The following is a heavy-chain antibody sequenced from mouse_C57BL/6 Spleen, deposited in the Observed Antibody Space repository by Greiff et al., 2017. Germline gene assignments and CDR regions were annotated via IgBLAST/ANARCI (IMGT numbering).Heavy chain of an antibody. J-gene: IGHJ1*03. CDR2: IDPSDSYT. D-gene: IGHD1-1*01. Sequence: QVQLQQPGAELVKPGASVKLSCKASGYTFTSYWMQWVKQRPGQGLEWIGEIDPSDSYTNYNQKFKGKATLTVDTSSSTAYMQLSSLTSEDSAVYYCARRRDYYGSFDVWGTGTTVTVSS. CDR1: GYTFTSYW. CDR3: ARRRDYYGSFDV. V-gene: IGHV1-50*01.